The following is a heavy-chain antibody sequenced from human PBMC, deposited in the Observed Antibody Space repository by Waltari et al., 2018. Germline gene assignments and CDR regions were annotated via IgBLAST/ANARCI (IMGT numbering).Heavy chain of an antibody. Sequence: EVQLVESGGGWVHPGGSLSLSCPADGFPFSDYTMNWVLQAPGKGLEWVSAIHHGVGTASSADSVKARFTNSSDNSKNTLYLQMNSLRADDTAMYFCAKDSGKGGDDSWGQGTLVTVSS. CDR1: GFPFSDYT. D-gene: IGHD1-1*01. V-gene: IGHV3-23*04. J-gene: IGHJ5*01. CDR2: IHHGVGTA. CDR3: AKDSGKGGDDS.